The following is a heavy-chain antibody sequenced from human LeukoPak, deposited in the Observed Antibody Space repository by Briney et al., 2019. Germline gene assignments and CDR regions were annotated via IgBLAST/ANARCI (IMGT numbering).Heavy chain of an antibody. Sequence: PSETLSLTCTVSGGSISSYYWSWIRQPPGKGLEWIGYIYYSGSTNYNPSLKSRVTISVDTSKNQFSLKLSSVTAADTAVYYCARDKGVGNYYDSRNYYYYYMDVWGKGTTVTISS. V-gene: IGHV4-59*01. CDR3: ARDKGVGNYYDSRNYYYYYMDV. CDR2: IYYSGST. CDR1: GGSISSYY. J-gene: IGHJ6*03. D-gene: IGHD3-22*01.